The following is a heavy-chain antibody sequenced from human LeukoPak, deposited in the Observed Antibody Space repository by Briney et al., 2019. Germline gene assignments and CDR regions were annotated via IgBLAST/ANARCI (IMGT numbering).Heavy chain of an antibody. J-gene: IGHJ4*02. V-gene: IGHV3-74*01. CDR1: GFTPSSYW. D-gene: IGHD1-7*01. CDR2: INSDGSST. CDR3: ARRPTITGTTLFDF. Sequence: GGSLRLSCAASGFTPSSYWMHWVRQAPGKGLVWVSRINSDGSSTSYADSVKGRFTISRDNAKNTLYLQMNSLRAEDTAVYYCARRPTITGTTLFDFWGQGTLVTVSS.